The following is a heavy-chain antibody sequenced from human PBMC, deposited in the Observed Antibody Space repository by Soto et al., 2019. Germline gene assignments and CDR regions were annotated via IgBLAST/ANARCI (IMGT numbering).Heavy chain of an antibody. CDR1: GYTFTHYH. J-gene: IGHJ4*02. D-gene: IGHD6-19*01. CDR2: INPNGGST. CDR3: ALPKNTLGWYNF. Sequence: QVQVVQSGAEVKKPGASVKVSCKTSGYTFTHYHVHWVRQAPGQGLEWMGAINPNGGSTTYARHLQGRVTMTSDSSTSTVYMEMGSLRSDDSAVYYCALPKNTLGWYNFWGQGPLVTVS. V-gene: IGHV1-46*01.